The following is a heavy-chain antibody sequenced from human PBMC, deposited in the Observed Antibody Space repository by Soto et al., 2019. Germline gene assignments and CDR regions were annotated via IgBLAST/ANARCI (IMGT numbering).Heavy chain of an antibody. CDR2: IYSGGST. V-gene: IGHV3-53*01. Sequence: GESLKISCAASGFTVSSNYMSWVRQAPGKGLEWVSVIYSGGSTYYADSVKGRFTISRDNSKNTLYLQMNSLRAEDTAVYYCARDYVGIPPHPTAYGMDVWGQGTTVTVSS. D-gene: IGHD2-21*01. J-gene: IGHJ6*02. CDR1: GFTVSSNY. CDR3: ARDYVGIPPHPTAYGMDV.